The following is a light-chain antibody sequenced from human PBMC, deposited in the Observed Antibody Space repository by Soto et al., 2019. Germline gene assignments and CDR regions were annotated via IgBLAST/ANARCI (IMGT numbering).Light chain of an antibody. V-gene: IGKV3-11*01. Sequence: ESVLTQSPATLSSFPGDIVTLPCRASQAVNTRLAWYQHKPGQAPRLLIYLTSNRAAGIPARFSGSGSETDFTLTISDVEPEEVAVDYGHQRQSWPRTFGQGTKVDIK. CDR1: QAVNTR. CDR2: LTS. J-gene: IGKJ1*01. CDR3: HQRQSWPRT.